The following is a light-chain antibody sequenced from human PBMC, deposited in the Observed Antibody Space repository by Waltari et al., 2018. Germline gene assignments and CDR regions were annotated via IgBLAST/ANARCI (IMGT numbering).Light chain of an antibody. J-gene: IGKJ4*01. CDR1: ESISKY. CDR2: GAS. CDR3: QQSFGIPLT. V-gene: IGKV1-39*01. Sequence: DIQMTQSPSSLSTSIGDRVTITCRASESISKYLNWYQQKPGKAPKVLIYGASSLQSGVPARFSGSGSVTDFTLTISSLQPEDFATYYCQQSFGIPLTFGGGTKVEIK.